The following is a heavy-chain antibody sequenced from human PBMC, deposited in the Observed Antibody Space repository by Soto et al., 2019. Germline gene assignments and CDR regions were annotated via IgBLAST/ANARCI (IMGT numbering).Heavy chain of an antibody. CDR2: ISATGGGT. J-gene: IGHJ4*02. V-gene: IGHV3-23*01. CDR1: GFKVSNYA. D-gene: IGHD3-16*01. Sequence: GGSLRPSCAASGFKVSNYAMSWVRQAPGKGLEWGSLISATGGGTYYADSVKGRFTISRDNSHNTLYLQVHSLTAEDTAVYYCAKDRRAGGNSAFYFDFWGQGAQVTVSS. CDR3: AKDRRAGGNSAFYFDF.